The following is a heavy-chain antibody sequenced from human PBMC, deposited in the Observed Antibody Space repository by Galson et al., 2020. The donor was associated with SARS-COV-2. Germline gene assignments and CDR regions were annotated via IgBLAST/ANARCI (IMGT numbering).Heavy chain of an antibody. CDR2: ISYDGSDS. Sequence: GGSLRLSCAASGFTFSTYAMHWVRQAPGKGLEWVALISYDGSDSYYADSVKGRFTISRDNSKDTLYLQLNSLRLEDTAMYFCAKGELRWFKGSIGSWGRGARVNVS. J-gene: IGHJ4*02. V-gene: IGHV3-30*04. CDR1: GFTFSTYA. CDR3: AKGELRWFKGSIGS. D-gene: IGHD3-10*01.